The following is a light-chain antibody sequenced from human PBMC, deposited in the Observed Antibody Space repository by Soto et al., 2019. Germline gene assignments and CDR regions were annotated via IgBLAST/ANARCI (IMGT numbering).Light chain of an antibody. J-gene: IGKJ5*01. V-gene: IGKV3-20*01. CDR3: QQANSFPIS. CDR1: QSVTNSY. CDR2: GIS. Sequence: ESVLTQSPGTLSLSPGDRATLSCRASQSVTNSYFAWYQQKPGQAPRLLIYGISSRATGIPDRFSGSGSGTDFTLTISRLEPEDFATYYCQQANSFPISFGQGTRLEIK.